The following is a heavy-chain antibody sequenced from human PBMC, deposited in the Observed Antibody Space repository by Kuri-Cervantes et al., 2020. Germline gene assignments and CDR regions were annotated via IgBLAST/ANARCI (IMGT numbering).Heavy chain of an antibody. Sequence: GESLKISCAAYGFTFSSYGMHWVRQAPGKGLEWVAVIWYDGSNKYYADSVKGRFTISRDNSKNTLYLQMNSLRAEDTAVYYCARGAYCSSTSCYSYFDYWGQGTLVTVSS. V-gene: IGHV3-33*01. D-gene: IGHD2-2*01. CDR1: GFTFSSYG. CDR2: IWYDGSNK. J-gene: IGHJ4*02. CDR3: ARGAYCSSTSCYSYFDY.